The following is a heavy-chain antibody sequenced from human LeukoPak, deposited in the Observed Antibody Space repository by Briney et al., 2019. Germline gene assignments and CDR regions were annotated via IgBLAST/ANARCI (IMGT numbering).Heavy chain of an antibody. CDR3: ARVDGDLPPAGSYYYGMDV. J-gene: IGHJ6*02. D-gene: IGHD4-17*01. Sequence: SVKVSCKASGGTFISYAISWVRQAPGQGLEWMGGIIPIFGTANYAQKFQGRVTITADESTSTAYMELSSLRSEDTAVYYCARVDGDLPPAGSYYYGMDVWGQGTTVTVSS. CDR1: GGTFISYA. CDR2: IIPIFGTA. V-gene: IGHV1-69*13.